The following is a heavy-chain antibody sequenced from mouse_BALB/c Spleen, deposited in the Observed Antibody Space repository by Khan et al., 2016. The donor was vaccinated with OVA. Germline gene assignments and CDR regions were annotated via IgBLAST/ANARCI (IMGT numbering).Heavy chain of an antibody. V-gene: IGHV2-6-4*01. CDR3: DRAYYRCDGYDTIKY. CDR1: GFSLSRDN. J-gene: IGHJ4*01. D-gene: IGHD2-14*01. CDR2: ILGGGGT. Sequence: QVQLQQSGPGLVAPSQSLSSTCTVSGFSLSRDNIHWVRQPLGKGLVWLGVILGGGGTDYNSTLKSRLSISKDNSKSQVFLKMYSLQTDDTAMYNDDRAYYRCDGYDTIKYWGQGTSVTVSS.